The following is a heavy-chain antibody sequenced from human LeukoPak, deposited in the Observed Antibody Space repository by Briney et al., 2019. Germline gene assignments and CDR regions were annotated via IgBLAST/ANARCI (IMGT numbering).Heavy chain of an antibody. V-gene: IGHV1-18*01. J-gene: IGHJ4*02. Sequence: ASVKVSCKASGYMFNSFGINWVRQAPGQGLEWMGWISPYTGSTNFAQKLQDRVTMTTDTSTRTAYMEVRSLTSDDTAVYYCARDATTVTTISGLRFPAEYWGQGTLVTVSS. CDR2: ISPYTGST. D-gene: IGHD4-11*01. CDR3: ARDATTVTTISGLRFPAEY. CDR1: GYMFNSFG.